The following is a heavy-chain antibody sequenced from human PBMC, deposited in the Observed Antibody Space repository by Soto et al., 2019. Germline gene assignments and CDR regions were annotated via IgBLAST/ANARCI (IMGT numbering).Heavy chain of an antibody. CDR2: INPNSGGT. Sequence: ASVKVSCKASGYTFTGYYVHWVRQAPGQGLEWMGWINPNSGGTNYAQKLQGWVTLTRDTSITTAYMELSRLTSDDTAVYYCARDAIYNSYGTYFDYWGQGSLVTVSS. CDR3: ARDAIYNSYGTYFDY. D-gene: IGHD3-16*01. J-gene: IGHJ4*02. CDR1: GYTFTGYY. V-gene: IGHV1-2*04.